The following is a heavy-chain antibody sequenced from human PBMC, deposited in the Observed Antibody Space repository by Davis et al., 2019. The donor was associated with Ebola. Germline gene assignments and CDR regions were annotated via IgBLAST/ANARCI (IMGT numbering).Heavy chain of an antibody. CDR2: ISHSGTTT. CDR1: GGSFNSNY. Sequence: MPGGSLRLSCTVSGGSFNSNYWTWIRQSPGKGLHWIGYISHSGTTTNYSPSLRSRVTVSSDTSRNRFSLTLTSVTAADTAVYYCARILWDGSGTPRFDYWGHGTPVTVSS. J-gene: IGHJ4*01. D-gene: IGHD3-10*01. V-gene: IGHV4-59*01. CDR3: ARILWDGSGTPRFDY.